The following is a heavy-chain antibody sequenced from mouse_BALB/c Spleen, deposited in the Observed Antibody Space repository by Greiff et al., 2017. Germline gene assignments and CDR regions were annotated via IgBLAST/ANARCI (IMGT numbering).Heavy chain of an antibody. CDR1: GYTFTSYW. V-gene: IGHV1-87*01. CDR3: AREYGNYEYYFDY. D-gene: IGHD2-10*02. Sequence: QVQLQQSGAELARPGASVKLSCKASGYTFTSYWMQWVKQRPGQGLEWIGAIYPGDGDTRYTQKFKGKATLTADKSSSTAYMQLSSLASEDSAVYYCAREYGNYEYYFDYWGQGTTLTVSS. CDR2: IYPGDGDT. J-gene: IGHJ2*01.